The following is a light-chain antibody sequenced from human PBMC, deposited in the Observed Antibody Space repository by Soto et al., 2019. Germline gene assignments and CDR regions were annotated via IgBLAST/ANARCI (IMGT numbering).Light chain of an antibody. CDR1: SSDVGGYNY. Sequence: QSALTQPRSVSGSPGQSVTISCTGTSSDVGGYNYVSWYQQFPDKAPKLMIYDVSKRPSGVPDRFSGSKSGNTASLTISGLQDDDEADYYCCSYAGSSTRVFGTGTKLTVL. V-gene: IGLV2-11*01. CDR3: CSYAGSSTRV. CDR2: DVS. J-gene: IGLJ1*01.